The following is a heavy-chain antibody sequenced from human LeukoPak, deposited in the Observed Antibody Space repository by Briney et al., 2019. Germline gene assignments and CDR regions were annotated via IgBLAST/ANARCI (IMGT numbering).Heavy chain of an antibody. J-gene: IGHJ5*02. CDR1: GFTLSIYG. D-gene: IGHD6-13*01. CDR2: IRYDGSNK. CDR3: AKAPYRSSWYLSWLDP. V-gene: IGHV3-30*02. Sequence: GGSLRLSCAASGFTLSIYGMHWVRQAPGKGLEWMAFIRYDGSNKYYADSVKGRFTISRDNSKTTLYVQMNSLRAEDTAVYYCAKAPYRSSWYLSWLDPWGQGTLVTVSS.